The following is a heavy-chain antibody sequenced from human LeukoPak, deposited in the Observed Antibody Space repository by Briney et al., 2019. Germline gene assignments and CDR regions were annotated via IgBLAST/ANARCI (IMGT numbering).Heavy chain of an antibody. J-gene: IGHJ4*02. D-gene: IGHD5-18*01. CDR1: GGSISSYC. Sequence: PSETLSLTCTVSGGSISSYCWSWIRQPPGKGLEWIGYIYYSGSTNYNPSLKSRVTISVDTSKNQFSLKLSSVTAADTAVYYCARVDTAMVSYFDYWGQGTLVTVSS. V-gene: IGHV4-59*01. CDR3: ARVDTAMVSYFDY. CDR2: IYYSGST.